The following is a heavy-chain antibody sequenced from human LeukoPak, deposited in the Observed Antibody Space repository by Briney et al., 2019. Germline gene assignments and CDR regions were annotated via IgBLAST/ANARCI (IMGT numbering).Heavy chain of an antibody. CDR2: ISTSSSYI. V-gene: IGHV3-21*01. Sequence: GGSLRLSCAASGFTFNRYNMNWVRRAPGKGLEWVSSISTSSSYIYYADSVRGRFTISRDNAKNSLYLQMNSLRAEDTAVYSCARGADGVSSNSRGWFGPWGQGTLVTVSS. CDR3: ARGADGVSSNSRGWFGP. CDR1: GFTFNRYN. D-gene: IGHD2-15*01. J-gene: IGHJ5*02.